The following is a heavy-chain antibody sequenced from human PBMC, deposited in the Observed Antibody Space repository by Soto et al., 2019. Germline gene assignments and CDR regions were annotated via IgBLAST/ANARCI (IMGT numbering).Heavy chain of an antibody. CDR3: ARDRWEDILTGYYNVNYYFDY. CDR2: IWYDGSNK. D-gene: IGHD3-9*01. J-gene: IGHJ4*02. CDR1: GFTFSSYG. V-gene: IGHV3-33*01. Sequence: HPGGSLRLSCAASGFTFSSYGMHWVRQAPGKGLERVAVIWYDGSNKYYADSVKGRFTISRDNSKNTLYLQMNSLRAEDTAVYYCARDRWEDILTGYYNVNYYFDYWGQGTLVTVSS.